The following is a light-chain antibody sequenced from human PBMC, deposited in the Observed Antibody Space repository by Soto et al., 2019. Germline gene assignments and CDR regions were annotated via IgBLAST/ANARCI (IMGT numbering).Light chain of an antibody. CDR1: QSISAY. V-gene: IGKV1-39*01. CDR3: QESYSTPSVT. CDR2: AAS. J-gene: IGKJ3*01. Sequence: DIQMTQSPSSMSASVGDRVTITCRASQSISAYLNWYQQKPGQAPKLLIYAASSLQSGVPSRFSGSGSGTDFTLTISSLQPEDFATYYCQESYSTPSVTFGPGPKVDIK.